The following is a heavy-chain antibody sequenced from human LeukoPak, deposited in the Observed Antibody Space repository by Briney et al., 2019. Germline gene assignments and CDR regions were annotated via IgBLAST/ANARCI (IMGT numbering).Heavy chain of an antibody. CDR3: AKDSGRTGIAVAGYFDY. J-gene: IGHJ4*02. CDR1: GFTFSSYG. V-gene: IGHV3-30*18. Sequence: GGSLRLSCAASGFTFSSYGMHWVRQAPGKGLEWVAVISYDGSHKYYADSVKGRFTISRDNSKNTLYLQMNSLRAEDTAVYYCAKDSGRTGIAVAGYFDYWGQRTLVTVSS. CDR2: ISYDGSHK. D-gene: IGHD6-19*01.